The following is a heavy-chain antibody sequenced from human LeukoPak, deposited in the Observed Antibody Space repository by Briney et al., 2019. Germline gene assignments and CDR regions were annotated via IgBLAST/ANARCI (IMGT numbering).Heavy chain of an antibody. CDR3: ARGRGLGVVSPYFDY. J-gene: IGHJ4*02. CDR1: GFTSSSYV. D-gene: IGHD3-3*01. CDR2: ISNSGGST. V-gene: IGHV3-23*01. Sequence: GGSLRLSCAASGFTSSSYVMSWVRQAPGKGLEWVSSISNSGGSTYYADSVRGRFTISRDNSKNTLYLQMNSLRAEDTAVYYCARGRGLGVVSPYFDYWGQGTLVTVSS.